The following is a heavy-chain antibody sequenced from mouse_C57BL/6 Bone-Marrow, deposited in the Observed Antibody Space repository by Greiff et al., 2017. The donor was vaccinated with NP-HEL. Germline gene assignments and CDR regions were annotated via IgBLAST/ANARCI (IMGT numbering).Heavy chain of an antibody. CDR2: FHPYNDDT. V-gene: IGHV1-47*01. CDR3: ARGTTVVAPYFDV. D-gene: IGHD1-1*01. CDR1: GYTFTTYP. J-gene: IGHJ1*03. Sequence: LVESGAELVKPGASVKMSCKASGYTFTTYPIEWMKQNHGKSLEWIGNFHPYNDDTKYNEKFKGKATLTVEKSSSTVYLELSRLTSDDSAVYYCARGTTVVAPYFDVWGTGTTVTVSS.